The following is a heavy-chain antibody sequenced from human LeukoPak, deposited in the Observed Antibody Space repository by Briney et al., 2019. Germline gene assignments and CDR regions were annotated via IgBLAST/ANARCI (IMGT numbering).Heavy chain of an antibody. V-gene: IGHV4-39*01. Sequence: PSETLSLTCTVSGGSISSSSYYWGWIRQAPGKGLEWIGSLYYSGSTYYNPSLQNRVTMSVDTSKNQFSLKLTSVSAVDTAVYYCARQLWFGEFHFDYWGQGTLVTVSS. CDR1: GGSISSSSYY. CDR3: ARQLWFGEFHFDY. D-gene: IGHD3-10*01. CDR2: LYYSGST. J-gene: IGHJ4*02.